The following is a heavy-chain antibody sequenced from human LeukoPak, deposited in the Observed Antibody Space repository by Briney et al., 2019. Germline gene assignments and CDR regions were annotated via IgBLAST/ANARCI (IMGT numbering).Heavy chain of an antibody. V-gene: IGHV4-34*01. CDR1: GGSLSGYY. J-gene: IGHJ4*02. CDR3: ARVGPTYGDYDY. D-gene: IGHD4-17*01. CDR2: INHSGST. Sequence: SETLSLTCAVYGGSLSGYYWSWIRQPPGKGLEWIGEINHSGSTNYNPSLKSRVTISVDTSKNQFSLKLSSVTAADTAVYYCARVGPTYGDYDYWGQGTLVTVSS.